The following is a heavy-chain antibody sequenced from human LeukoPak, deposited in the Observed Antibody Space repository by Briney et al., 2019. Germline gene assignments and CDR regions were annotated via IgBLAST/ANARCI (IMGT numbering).Heavy chain of an antibody. CDR1: IDSLSSYY. CDR2: IYVNGFT. CDR3: AGGGTQSLVVFDY. V-gene: IGHV4-4*07. Sequence: SETLSLTCSVSIDSLSSYYWSWIRQSAGKGLEWIGRIYVNGFTDYNPSLRGRVTMSIDTSNKRFSMKLSSVTAAVTAVYFCAGGGTQSLVVFDYWGQGNRVTVSS. J-gene: IGHJ4*02. D-gene: IGHD1-26*01.